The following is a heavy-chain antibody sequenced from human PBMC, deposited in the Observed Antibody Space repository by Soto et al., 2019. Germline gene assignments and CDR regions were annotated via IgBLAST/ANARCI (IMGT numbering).Heavy chain of an antibody. D-gene: IGHD2-21*02. V-gene: IGHV4-31*03. CDR3: ARDRSLGYFLGGLCPRGGDCYHNWFDP. J-gene: IGHJ5*02. CDR1: GGSISSGGYY. Sequence: SETLSLTCTVSGGSISSGGYYWSWIRQHPGKGLEWIGYIYYSGSTYYNPSLKSRVTISVDKSKNQFSLKLSSVTAADTAVYYCARDRSLGYFLGGLCPRGGDCYHNWFDPWGQGTQVTVSS. CDR2: IYYSGST.